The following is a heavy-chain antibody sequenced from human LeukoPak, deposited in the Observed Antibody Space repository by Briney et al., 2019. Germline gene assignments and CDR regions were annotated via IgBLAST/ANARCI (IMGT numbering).Heavy chain of an antibody. CDR2: INHSGST. CDR1: DGSFSGYY. CDR3: ARGSGSYYMDV. Sequence: SETLSLTCAVYDGSFSGYYCSWIRQPPGKGLEWIGEINHSGSTNYNPSLKSRVTISVDTSKNQFSLKLSSVTAADTAVYYCARGSGSYYMDVWGKGTTVTVSS. V-gene: IGHV4-34*01. D-gene: IGHD2-15*01. J-gene: IGHJ6*03.